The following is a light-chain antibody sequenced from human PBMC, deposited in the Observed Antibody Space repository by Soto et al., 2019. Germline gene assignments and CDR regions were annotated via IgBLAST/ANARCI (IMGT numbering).Light chain of an antibody. J-gene: IGKJ1*01. CDR3: QQYHNWPPWT. CDR2: GAS. CDR1: QSVSSN. V-gene: IGKV3-15*01. Sequence: EIVMTQSPATLSVSPGERATLSCRASQSVSSNLAWYQQKPGQAPRLLIYGASTRATGIPARFSGSASGTEFTLTISSLQSEDFAVYYCQQYHNWPPWTFGQATKVEIK.